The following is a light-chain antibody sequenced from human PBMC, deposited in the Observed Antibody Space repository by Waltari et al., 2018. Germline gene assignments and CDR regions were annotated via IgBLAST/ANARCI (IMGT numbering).Light chain of an antibody. CDR1: QSVLYSSNNKNY. CDR2: WAS. CDR3: QQYYTPPWT. Sequence: DIVMTQSPDSLAVSLGERATINCTPSQSVLYSSNNKNYLAWFQQKPGQPPKLLIYWASTRESGVPDRFSGSGSETDFTLTISSLQAEDVAVYFCQQYYTPPWTFGQGTKVEIK. J-gene: IGKJ1*01. V-gene: IGKV4-1*01.